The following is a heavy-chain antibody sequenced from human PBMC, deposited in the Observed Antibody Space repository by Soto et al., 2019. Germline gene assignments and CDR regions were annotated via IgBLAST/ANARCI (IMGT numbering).Heavy chain of an antibody. CDR3: ARGSSIAGLYYGMDV. CDR2: SYYSGIT. J-gene: IGHJ6*02. V-gene: IGHV4-31*11. Sequence: PSETLSLTCAVSGGSISSGGYYWTWIRQHPGKGLEWIGYSYYSGITYYNPSLKSRVTISLDTSKNQFSLKLSSVTAADTAVFYCARGSSIAGLYYGMDVWGQGTTVTVSS. D-gene: IGHD6-6*01. CDR1: GGSISSGGYY.